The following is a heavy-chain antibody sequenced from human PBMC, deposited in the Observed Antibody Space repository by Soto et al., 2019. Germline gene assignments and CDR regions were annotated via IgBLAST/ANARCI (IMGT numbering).Heavy chain of an antibody. CDR2: ISDGADTT. D-gene: IGHD5-18*01. Sequence: EVQLLESGGGLVQPGGSLRLSCAASGVTFKNYAMSWVRQAPGKGLEWVSVISDGADTTYYADSVKGRFTISRDNSKNPLYRRMSSLRAEDTAVYYCAKHELDTAMLPQSGYFDLWGRGTLVTISS. CDR1: GVTFKNYA. CDR3: AKHELDTAMLPQSGYFDL. J-gene: IGHJ2*01. V-gene: IGHV3-23*01.